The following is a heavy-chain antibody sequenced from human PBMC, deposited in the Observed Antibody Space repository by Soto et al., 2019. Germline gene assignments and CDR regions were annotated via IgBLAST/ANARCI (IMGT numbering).Heavy chain of an antibody. CDR1: NDSISSYY. V-gene: IGHV4-59*01. CDR3: AREWQTVFDY. J-gene: IGHJ4*02. Sequence: SATLSLTCTVSNDSISSYYWGWIRQPPGKGLEWIGYVYYSGTTTYNPALKSRVPISLDTSRNLFSLKLTSVTAADTAVYYCAREWQTVFDYWGQGTLVTVSS. D-gene: IGHD5-12*01. CDR2: VYYSGTT.